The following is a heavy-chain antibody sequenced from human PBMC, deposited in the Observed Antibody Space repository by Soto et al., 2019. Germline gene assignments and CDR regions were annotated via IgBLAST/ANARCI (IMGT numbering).Heavy chain of an antibody. Sequence: SVKVSCKASGYTFSTYGMHWVRQAPGQSLEWMGWLNGGTGQTRYSQRFQDRVIITRDTSASTGYMELSSLRSEDTAVYYCARGKGMEENYFYYGLDIWGQGTTVSVSS. D-gene: IGHD1-1*01. J-gene: IGHJ6*02. V-gene: IGHV1-3*01. CDR1: GYTFSTYG. CDR2: LNGGTGQT. CDR3: ARGKGMEENYFYYGLDI.